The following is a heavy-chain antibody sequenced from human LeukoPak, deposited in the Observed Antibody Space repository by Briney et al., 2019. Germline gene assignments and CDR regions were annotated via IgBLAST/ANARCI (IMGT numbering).Heavy chain of an antibody. J-gene: IGHJ4*02. CDR3: ARDWASGFDY. CDR2: INSDGSGT. V-gene: IGHV3-74*01. CDR1: GFTFSSYW. D-gene: IGHD1-26*01. Sequence: PGGSLRLSCAASGFTFSSYWMHWVRQAPGKGLVWVSRINSDGSGTTYADSVKGRFTISRDNTKNTLYLQMNSLRADDTAVYYCARDWASGFDYWGQGTLVTVSS.